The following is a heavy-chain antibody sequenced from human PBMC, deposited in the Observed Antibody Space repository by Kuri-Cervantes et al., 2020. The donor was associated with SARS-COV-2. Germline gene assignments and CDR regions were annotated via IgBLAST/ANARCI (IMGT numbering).Heavy chain of an antibody. Sequence: GGSLRLSCAASRFRFSSYDMAWVRQAPGKGLEWVSGISGSGGTTYYADSVKGRFTISRDNAKNSLYLQMNSLRAEDTAVYYCARGFSGYSYGDAFDIWGQGTMVTVSS. CDR3: ARGFSGYSYGDAFDI. V-gene: IGHV3-23*01. CDR2: ISGSGGTT. J-gene: IGHJ3*02. D-gene: IGHD5-18*01. CDR1: RFRFSSYD.